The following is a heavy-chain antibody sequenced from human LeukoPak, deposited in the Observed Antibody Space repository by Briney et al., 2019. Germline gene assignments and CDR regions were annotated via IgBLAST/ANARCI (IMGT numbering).Heavy chain of an antibody. CDR3: ARVSGYCSGGACYSRRHFDH. CDR2: IYHSGST. CDR1: GGSFSGYY. Sequence: PSETLSLTCAVYGGSFSGYYWTWIRQPPGKGLEWIGSIYHSGSTYYNPSLKSRVTISVDTSKNQFSLKLSSVTAADTAVYYCARVSGYCSGGACYSRRHFDHWGQGTLVTVSS. D-gene: IGHD2-15*01. V-gene: IGHV4-34*01. J-gene: IGHJ4*02.